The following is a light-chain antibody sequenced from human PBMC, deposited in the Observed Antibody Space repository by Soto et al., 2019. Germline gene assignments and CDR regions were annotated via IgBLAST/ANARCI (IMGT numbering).Light chain of an antibody. J-gene: IGLJ2*01. CDR1: SSDVGNYNF. Sequence: QSALAQPASVSGSPGQSITISCTGTSSDVGNYNFVSWYQQHPDKAPKLMIYEVTKRPSGVSDRFSGSKSGNTASLTISGLQAEDEADYYCCSYAGSSTVVFGGGTKVTVL. V-gene: IGLV2-23*02. CDR3: CSYAGSSTVV. CDR2: EVT.